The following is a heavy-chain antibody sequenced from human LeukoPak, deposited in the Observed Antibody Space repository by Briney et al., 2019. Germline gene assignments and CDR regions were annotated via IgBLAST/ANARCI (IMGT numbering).Heavy chain of an antibody. CDR2: IIPIFGTA. J-gene: IGHJ4*02. D-gene: IGHD3-22*01. CDR1: GGTFSSYA. Sequence: SVKVSCKASGGTFSSYAISRVRQAPGQGLEWMGRIIPIFGTANYAQKFQGRVTITTDESTSTAYMELSSLRSEDTAVYYCARDRDEYYDSSGPLGMDYWGQGTLVTVSS. V-gene: IGHV1-69*05. CDR3: ARDRDEYYDSSGPLGMDY.